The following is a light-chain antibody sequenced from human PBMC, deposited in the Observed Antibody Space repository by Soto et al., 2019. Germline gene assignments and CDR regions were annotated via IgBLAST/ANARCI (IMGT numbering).Light chain of an antibody. CDR1: QSVSHSY. V-gene: IGKV3-20*01. CDR3: QQYGDSPWT. J-gene: IGKJ1*01. Sequence: EIVLTQSPGTLSLSPGERATLSCRASQSVSHSYLAWYQQKPGQAPRLLIYAASSRATGIPDRFSGRGSGTDFTLTISRLEPEDFAVYYCQQYGDSPWTFGQGTKAEIK. CDR2: AAS.